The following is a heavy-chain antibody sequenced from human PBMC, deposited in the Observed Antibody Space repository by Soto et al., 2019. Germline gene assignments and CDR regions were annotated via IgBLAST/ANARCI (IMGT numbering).Heavy chain of an antibody. CDR2: IRSKALSYAT. CDR1: AVMSRQSA. V-gene: IGHV3-73*01. J-gene: IGHJ4*02. CDR3: ARGPPYRNLDS. Sequence: GRSLRLSYTASAVMSRQSAKHWVRQAPGKGQEWVGRIRSKALSYATAYAASVQGRFTISRDDSENTAYLQMNSLKTEDTAVYYCARGPPYRNLDSWAEGT.